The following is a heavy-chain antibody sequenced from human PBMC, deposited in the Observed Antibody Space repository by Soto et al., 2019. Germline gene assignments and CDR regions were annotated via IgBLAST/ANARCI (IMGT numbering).Heavy chain of an antibody. CDR2: VSYDGSYK. CDR1: GFTFSDYG. Sequence: QVQLVESGGGVAQPGRSLRLSCAVSGFTFSDYGMHWVRQAPSKGLEWVAVVSYDGSYKYYADSVKGRFTVSRDLSGNTLFLQMNSLRLEDTAVYFCAKQMYPRTVLDSSSPWGDYWGQGTLVAVSS. CDR3: AKQMYPRTVLDSSSPWGDY. J-gene: IGHJ4*02. D-gene: IGHD6-6*01. V-gene: IGHV3-30*18.